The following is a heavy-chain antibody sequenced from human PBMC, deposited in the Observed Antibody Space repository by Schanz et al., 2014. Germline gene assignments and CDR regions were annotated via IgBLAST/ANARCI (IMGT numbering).Heavy chain of an antibody. J-gene: IGHJ4*02. CDR3: ARDGVDAAAEGNY. CDR1: GYTFTGYY. Sequence: QVQLVQSGAEMKKPGASVKVSCKASGYTFTGYYMHWVRQAPGQGLEWMGMINPSGGSTTYAQKFQGRVTMARDTSTSTVYMELSSLRSEDTAVYYCARDGVDAAAEGNYWGKGTLVTVSS. V-gene: IGHV1-46*03. D-gene: IGHD6-13*01. CDR2: INPSGGST.